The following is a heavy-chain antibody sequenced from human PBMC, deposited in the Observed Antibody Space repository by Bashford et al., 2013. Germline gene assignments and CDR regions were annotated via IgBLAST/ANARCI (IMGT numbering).Heavy chain of an antibody. Sequence: SVKGLPARASGGTLSTYTFNWVRQAPGQGLEWMGRIIPILGIGNYAPKFHDRVTLTADKSTGTIYMDMTSLRSEDTAVYYCARGVAGEMATIRPFVSWGQGTLVHRLL. CDR3: ARGVAGEMATIRPFVS. D-gene: IGHD5-24*01. J-gene: IGHJ4*02. CDR1: GGTLSTYT. CDR2: IIPILGIG. V-gene: IGHV1-69*02.